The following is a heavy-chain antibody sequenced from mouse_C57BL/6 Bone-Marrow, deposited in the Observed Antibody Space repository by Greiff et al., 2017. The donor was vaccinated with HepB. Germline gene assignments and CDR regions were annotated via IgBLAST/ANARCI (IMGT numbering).Heavy chain of an antibody. CDR3: ARDYGSSYVGDY. V-gene: IGHV1-76*01. CDR2: IYPGSGNT. J-gene: IGHJ2*01. Sequence: QVQLQQSGAELVRPGPSVKLSCKASGYTFTDYYINWVKQRPGQGLEWIARIYPGSGNTYYNEKFKGKATLTAEKSSSTAYMQLSSLTSEDSAVYFCARDYGSSYVGDYWGQGTTLTVSS. D-gene: IGHD1-1*01. CDR1: GYTFTDYY.